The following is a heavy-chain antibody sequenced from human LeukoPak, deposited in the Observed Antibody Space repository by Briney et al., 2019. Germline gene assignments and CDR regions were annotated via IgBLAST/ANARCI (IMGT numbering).Heavy chain of an antibody. CDR2: VSHSGAP. D-gene: IGHD3-10*01. CDR3: ARVSGSFPPHWYFDL. J-gene: IGHJ2*01. V-gene: IGHV4-59*01. Sequence: SETLSLTCTVSGDSITRDFWAWIRQPPGKGLEWIGYVSHSGAPNSNPSLKSRATLSLDTYKNEFSLTLRPVTATDTAVYYCARVSGSFPPHWYFDLWGRGTLVTV. CDR1: GDSITRDF.